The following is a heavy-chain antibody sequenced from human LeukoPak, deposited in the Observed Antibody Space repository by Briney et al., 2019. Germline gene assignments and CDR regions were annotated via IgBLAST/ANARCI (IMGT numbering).Heavy chain of an antibody. J-gene: IGHJ4*02. V-gene: IGHV3-23*01. CDR1: GFALSSYA. CDR2: IDGGGGRT. Sequence: PGGSLRLSCTASGFALSSYAMSWVRQAPGVGLEWVSAIDGGGGRTWHADSVRGRFTISRDNSKNTLFMQMNSLRAEDTAVYYCVKDFYDSSGSRYVYWGQGTLVTVSS. CDR3: VKDFYDSSGSRYVY. D-gene: IGHD3-22*01.